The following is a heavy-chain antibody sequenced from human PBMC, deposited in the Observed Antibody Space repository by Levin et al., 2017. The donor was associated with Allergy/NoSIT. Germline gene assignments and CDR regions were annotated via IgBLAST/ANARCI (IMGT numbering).Heavy chain of an antibody. J-gene: IGHJ4*02. D-gene: IGHD2-15*01. CDR1: GFTFSNYG. V-gene: IGHV3-30*18. Sequence: GGSLRLSCEASGFTFSNYGMHWVRQAPGKGLEWVAVISYDGSTKYYVESVKGRFAISRDNSKNTLYLQMNSLRPEDTAVYYCAKSGGTYCSDGSCYFDYWGQGTLVTVSS. CDR3: AKSGGTYCSDGSCYFDY. CDR2: ISYDGSTK.